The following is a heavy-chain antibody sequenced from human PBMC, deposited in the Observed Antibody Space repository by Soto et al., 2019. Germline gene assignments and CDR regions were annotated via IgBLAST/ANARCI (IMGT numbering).Heavy chain of an antibody. Sequence: PGGSLRLSCAASGFTSSSYGMHWVRQAPGKGLEWVAVISYDGSNKYYADSVKGRFTISRDNSKNTLYLQMNSLRAEDTAVYYCAKSIGYCSSTSCYFEYYYYYYGMDVWGQGTTVTVSS. CDR1: GFTSSSYG. V-gene: IGHV3-30*18. D-gene: IGHD2-2*01. CDR2: ISYDGSNK. J-gene: IGHJ6*02. CDR3: AKSIGYCSSTSCYFEYYYYYYGMDV.